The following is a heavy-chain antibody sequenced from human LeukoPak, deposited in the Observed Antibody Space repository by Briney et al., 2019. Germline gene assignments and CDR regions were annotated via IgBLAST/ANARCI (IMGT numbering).Heavy chain of an antibody. D-gene: IGHD3-9*01. CDR2: MNPNSGNT. V-gene: IGHV1-8*03. Sequence: GASVEVSCKASGYTFSSFDINWVRQATGQGLEWMGWMNPNSGNTGYAQKFQGRVTITRNTSISTAYMELSSLRSEDTAVYYCARRTHDYDTLTGYLPDYYYYYYMDVWGKGTTVTVSS. J-gene: IGHJ6*03. CDR3: ARRTHDYDTLTGYLPDYYYYYYMDV. CDR1: GYTFSSFD.